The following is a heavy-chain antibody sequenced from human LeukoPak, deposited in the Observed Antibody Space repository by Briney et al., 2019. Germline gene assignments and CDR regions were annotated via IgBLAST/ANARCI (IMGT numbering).Heavy chain of an antibody. D-gene: IGHD6-25*01. CDR3: AASSGFDY. V-gene: IGHV3-49*04. Sequence: GGSLRLSCTASGFTFGDYAMSWVRHAPGKGLEWVGYIRSRAHGGAAEYAASVKGRFTITRDDSKSIAYLQMSHENGEDTAVYYCAASSGFDYWGQGTLVTVSS. CDR1: GFTFGDYA. CDR2: IRSRAHGGAA. J-gene: IGHJ4*02.